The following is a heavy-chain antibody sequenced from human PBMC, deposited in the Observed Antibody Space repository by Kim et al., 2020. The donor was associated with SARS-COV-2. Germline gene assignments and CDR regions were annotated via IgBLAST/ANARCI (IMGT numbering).Heavy chain of an antibody. CDR3: AGPMGSGSYYGY. D-gene: IGHD3-10*01. Sequence: ATYAQKFQGRVTITADESTSTAYMELSSLRSGDTAVYYCAGPMGSGSYYGYWGQGTLVTVSS. CDR2: A. J-gene: IGHJ4*02. V-gene: IGHV1-69*01.